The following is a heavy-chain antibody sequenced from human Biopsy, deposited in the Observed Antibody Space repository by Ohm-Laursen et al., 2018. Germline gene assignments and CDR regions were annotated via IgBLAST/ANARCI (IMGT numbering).Heavy chain of an antibody. CDR3: AATSTLYYYYYAMDV. CDR2: IVVGSGHT. Sequence: SSVKVSCKASGFTFSSSAVQWVRQARGQRLEWIGWIVVGSGHTNYAQKFQERVTITRDMSTSTAYMELTSLRSEDTAVYYCAATSTLYYYYYAMDVWDQGTAITVSS. J-gene: IGHJ6*02. V-gene: IGHV1-58*01. CDR1: GFTFSSSA.